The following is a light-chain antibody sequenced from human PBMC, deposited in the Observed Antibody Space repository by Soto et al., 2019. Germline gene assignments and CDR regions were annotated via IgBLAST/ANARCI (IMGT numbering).Light chain of an antibody. J-gene: IGKJ5*01. CDR2: VTS. CDR1: QGLSDS. CDR3: QQGHNWPLT. V-gene: IGKV1-12*01. Sequence: DIQMTQSPSSVSASVGDRVTITCRATQGLSDSLAWYQQKPGKAPKLLISVTSRLQSGVPSRFSGGASGTDFTLTIDRLQPEDLATYYCQQGHNWPLTFGQGTRLEIK.